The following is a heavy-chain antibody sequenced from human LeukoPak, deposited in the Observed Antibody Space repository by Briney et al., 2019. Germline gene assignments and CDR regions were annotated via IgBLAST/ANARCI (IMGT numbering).Heavy chain of an antibody. CDR2: NYLSGIT. D-gene: IGHD1-26*01. V-gene: IGHV4-39*01. CDR3: ARHYSRRRTEATPLPASFDI. Sequence: SETLSLTCTVSVGSISSSSYYWGWIRQPPGEGLGWIGSNYLSGITYYNPSLKSRFTISVETSKNQFSLKLSSMTAADTAVYYCARHYSRRRTEATPLPASFDIWGQGTMVTVSS. CDR1: VGSISSSSYY. J-gene: IGHJ3*02.